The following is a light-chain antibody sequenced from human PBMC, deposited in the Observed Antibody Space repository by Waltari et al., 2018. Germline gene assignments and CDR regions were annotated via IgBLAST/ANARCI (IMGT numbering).Light chain of an antibody. CDR1: QSVGRY. V-gene: IGKV3-20*01. J-gene: IGKJ1*01. Sequence: ELVLTQSPGTLSLSPGERATLSCRASQSVGRYLAWYKQQHGQAPRLLIYDASTRAPGIPDRFSGGGSGTDFSLTISRLEPEDFAVYYCQMYVRLPVTFGQGTKVEI. CDR2: DAS. CDR3: QMYVRLPVT.